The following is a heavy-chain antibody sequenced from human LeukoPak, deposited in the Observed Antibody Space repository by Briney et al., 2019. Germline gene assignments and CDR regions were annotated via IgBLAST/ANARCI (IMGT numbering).Heavy chain of an antibody. Sequence: PGGSLRLSCAASGFTFSSYGMHWVRQAPGKGLEWVAVTSYDGSNKYYADSVKGRFTISRDNSKNTLYLQMNSLRAEDTAVYYCAREVVVGAKDYWGQGTLVTVSS. D-gene: IGHD2-15*01. CDR2: TSYDGSNK. CDR1: GFTFSSYG. V-gene: IGHV3-30*03. J-gene: IGHJ4*02. CDR3: AREVVVGAKDY.